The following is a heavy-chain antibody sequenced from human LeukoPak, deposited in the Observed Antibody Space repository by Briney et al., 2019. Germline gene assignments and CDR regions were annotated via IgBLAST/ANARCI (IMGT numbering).Heavy chain of an antibody. CDR2: INHSGST. J-gene: IGHJ5*02. Sequence: SETLSLTCAVYGGSFSGYYWSWIRQPPGKGLEWIGEINHSGSTNYNPSLKSRVTISVDTSKNQFSLKLSSVTAADTAVYYCARAGSGSYYYWFDPWGQGTLVTVSS. D-gene: IGHD1-26*01. CDR3: ARAGSGSYYYWFDP. V-gene: IGHV4-34*01. CDR1: GGSFSGYY.